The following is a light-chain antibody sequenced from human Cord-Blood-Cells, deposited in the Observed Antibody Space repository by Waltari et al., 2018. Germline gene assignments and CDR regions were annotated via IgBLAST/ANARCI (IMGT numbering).Light chain of an antibody. CDR2: KDS. V-gene: IGLV3-25*03. Sequence: SYELTQPPSVSVLPVQTARITCSGDAFQKQKGYWYQQKPGQAPVRVIYKDSERPSGIPERFSDSSSGTTVTLTISGVQAEDEADYYCQSADSSGTYVFGTGTKVTVL. CDR1: AFQKQK. J-gene: IGLJ1*01. CDR3: QSADSSGTYV.